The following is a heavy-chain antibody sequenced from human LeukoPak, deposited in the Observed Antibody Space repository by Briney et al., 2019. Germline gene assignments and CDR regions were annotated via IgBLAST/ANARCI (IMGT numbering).Heavy chain of an antibody. J-gene: IGHJ6*03. Sequence: RRCLRLSCAASGLTFSSDWMSWVSQAPGKGLEWEANIKQDGSEKYYVDSVKGRFTISRDNAKNSLYLQMNSLRAEDTAVYYCARRDNWNYDDSPPGYMDVWGKGTTVTVSS. CDR2: IKQDGSEK. CDR1: GLTFSSDW. D-gene: IGHD1-7*01. CDR3: ARRDNWNYDDSPPGYMDV. V-gene: IGHV3-7*01.